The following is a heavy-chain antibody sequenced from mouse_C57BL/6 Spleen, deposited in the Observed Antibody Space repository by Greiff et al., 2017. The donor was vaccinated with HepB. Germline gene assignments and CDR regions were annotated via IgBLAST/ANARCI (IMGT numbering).Heavy chain of an antibody. D-gene: IGHD5-5*01. CDR3: ADYLSYATDY. CDR1: GFTFSDYG. J-gene: IGHJ4*01. Sequence: DVQLVESGGGLVKPGGSLKLSCAASGFTFSDYGMHWVRQAPEKGLEWVAYISSGSSTIYYADTVKGRFTISRDNAKNTLFLQMTSLRSEYTAMYYCADYLSYATDYWGQRTPVTVSS. V-gene: IGHV5-17*01. CDR2: ISSGSSTI.